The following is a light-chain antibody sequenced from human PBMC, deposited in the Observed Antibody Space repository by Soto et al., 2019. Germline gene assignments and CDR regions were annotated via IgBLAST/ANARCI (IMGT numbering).Light chain of an antibody. CDR1: PRVCSSY. Sequence: IVITHSPATLSLSPWSRSTFSFSTGPRVCSSYLAWYQQKPGQAPRLLIYGASSRATGIPDRFSGTGSETDFTLTISRLEPEDFAVYYCQQYDSSPRTFGQGTQMEIK. CDR2: GAS. CDR3: QQYDSSPRT. V-gene: IGKV3-20*01. J-gene: IGKJ5*01.